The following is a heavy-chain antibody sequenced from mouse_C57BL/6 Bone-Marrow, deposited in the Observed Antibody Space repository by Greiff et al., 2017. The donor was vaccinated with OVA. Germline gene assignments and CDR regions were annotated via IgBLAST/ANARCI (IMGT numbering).Heavy chain of an antibody. CDR3: ARGRKGYFDY. CDR1: GFTFSDYG. CDR2: ISSGRSTI. J-gene: IGHJ2*01. V-gene: IGHV5-17*01. Sequence: EVKLMESGGGLVKPGGSLKLSCAASGFTFSDYGMHWVRQAPEKGLEWVAYISSGRSTIYYADTVKGRFTISRDNAKNTLFLQMTSLRSEDTAMYYCARGRKGYFDYWGQGTTLTVSS.